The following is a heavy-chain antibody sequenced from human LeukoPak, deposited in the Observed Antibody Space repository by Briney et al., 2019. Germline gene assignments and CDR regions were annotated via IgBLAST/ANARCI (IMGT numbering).Heavy chain of an antibody. D-gene: IGHD4-17*01. CDR1: GFTFSSYA. Sequence: SGGSLRLSCAASGFTFSSYAMSWVRQAPGKGLEWVSAISGSGGSTYYADSMKGRFTISRDNSKNTLYLQMNSLRAEDTAVYYCAKAGRIYGDYIDYWGRGTQVTVSS. J-gene: IGHJ4*02. V-gene: IGHV3-23*01. CDR2: ISGSGGST. CDR3: AKAGRIYGDYIDY.